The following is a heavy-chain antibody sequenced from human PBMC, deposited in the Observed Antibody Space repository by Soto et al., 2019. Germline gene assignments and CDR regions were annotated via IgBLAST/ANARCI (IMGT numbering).Heavy chain of an antibody. J-gene: IGHJ4*02. CDR2: INAGNGNT. V-gene: IGHV1-3*01. D-gene: IGHD1-26*01. CDR3: ATPIVAFY. CDR1: GYTFTSYA. Sequence: ASVKVSCKASGYTFTSYAIHWVRQAPGQRLEWMGWINAGNGNTKYSQKFPGRVIITRDTSAGTAYMELRSLRSEDKAVYYCATPIVAFYWGQGTLVTVSS.